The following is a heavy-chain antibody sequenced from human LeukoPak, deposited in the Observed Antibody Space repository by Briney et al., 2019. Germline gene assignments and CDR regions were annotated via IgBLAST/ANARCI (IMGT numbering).Heavy chain of an antibody. CDR1: GFTFSSFG. V-gene: IGHV3-23*01. Sequence: GGSLRLSCAASGFTFSSFGMSWFRQAPGKGLEGVSAISGSGGSTYYADSVKGRFTISRDNSKNSLYLQMNSLRAEDTAVYYCAELGITMIGGVWGKGTTVTISS. D-gene: IGHD3-10*02. CDR2: ISGSGGST. J-gene: IGHJ6*04. CDR3: AELGITMIGGV.